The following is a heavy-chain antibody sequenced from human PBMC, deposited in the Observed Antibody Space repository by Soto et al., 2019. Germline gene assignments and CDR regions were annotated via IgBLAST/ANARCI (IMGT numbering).Heavy chain of an antibody. Sequence: SVKVSCKASGGTFSSYAISWVRRAPGQGLEWMGGIIPIFGTANYAQKFQGRVTITADESTSTAYMELSSLRSEDTAVYYCARPSAATNWFDPWGQGTLVTVSS. CDR3: ARPSAATNWFDP. CDR1: GGTFSSYA. J-gene: IGHJ5*02. CDR2: IIPIFGTA. D-gene: IGHD2-15*01. V-gene: IGHV1-69*13.